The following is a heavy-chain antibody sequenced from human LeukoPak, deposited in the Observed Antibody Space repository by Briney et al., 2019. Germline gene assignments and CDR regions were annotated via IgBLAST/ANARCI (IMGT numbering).Heavy chain of an antibody. Sequence: PSETLSLTCTVSGCSISSYYWSWIRQPPGKGLEWIGYIYYSGSTNYNPSLKSRVTISVDTSKNQFSLKLSSVTAADTAVYYCARSPWGGGYALDYWGQGTLVTVSS. D-gene: IGHD5-12*01. CDR1: GCSISSYY. J-gene: IGHJ4*02. CDR2: IYYSGST. V-gene: IGHV4-59*01. CDR3: ARSPWGGGYALDY.